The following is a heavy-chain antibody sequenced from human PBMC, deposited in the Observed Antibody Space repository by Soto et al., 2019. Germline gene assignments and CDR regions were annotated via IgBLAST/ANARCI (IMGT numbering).Heavy chain of an antibody. CDR1: SFC. J-gene: IGHJ6*03. V-gene: IGHV4-59*08. D-gene: IGHD4-4*01. CDR2: IYYSGST. Sequence: SFCGRWILKKPGKGLEWIGYIYYSGSTNYNPSLKSRVTISVDTSKNQFSVKLSSVTAADTAVYYCAFLLQATVATCYYYYFLDFWVKGTTVIGFS. CDR3: AFLLQATVATCYYYYFLDF.